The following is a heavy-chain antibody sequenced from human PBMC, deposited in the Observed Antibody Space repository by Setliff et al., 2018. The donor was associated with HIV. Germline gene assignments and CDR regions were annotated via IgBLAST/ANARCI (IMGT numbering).Heavy chain of an antibody. CDR1: GGSIRTGAYY. CDR2: ISYSGNT. V-gene: IGHV4-39*07. D-gene: IGHD4-17*01. J-gene: IGHJ4*02. CDR3: ARDQRAWTTVTTDY. Sequence: SETLSLTCTVSGGSIRTGAYYWGWFRQPPGKGLEWIGSISYSGNTYYNPSLKSRVTISVDTSKNQFSLKLTSVTAADTAVYYCARDQRAWTTVTTDYWGQGTLVTVPQ.